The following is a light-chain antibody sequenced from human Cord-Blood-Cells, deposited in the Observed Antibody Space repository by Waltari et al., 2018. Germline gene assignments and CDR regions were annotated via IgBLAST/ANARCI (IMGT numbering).Light chain of an antibody. V-gene: IGLV2-14*01. J-gene: IGLJ1*01. CDR3: SSYTSSRTRV. CDR1: SSDVGGYNY. CDR2: DVS. Sequence: SALTQPASVSGSPGQSITISCTGTSSDVGGYNYASWYQQHPGKAPKLMIYDVSNRPSGVSNRFSGSKSGNTASLTISGLQAEDEADYYCSSYTSSRTRVFGTGTKVTVL.